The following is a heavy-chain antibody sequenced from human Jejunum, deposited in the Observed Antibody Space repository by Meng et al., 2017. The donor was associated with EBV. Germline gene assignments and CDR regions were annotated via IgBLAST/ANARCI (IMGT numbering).Heavy chain of an antibody. J-gene: IGHJ4*02. CDR1: GDSIDSRNC. V-gene: IGHV4-4*02. CDR3: VRGGDYCLVY. D-gene: IGHD2-21*02. CDR2: SDYSGNT. Sequence: QVPVEVGGPGLEKRSGPMSLTSAVSGDSIDSRNCWSWDGQAPERGLVRIVESDYSGNTNYNPSLRSRVTILESRSENHFSLHLSSVTAADTAFYYCVRGGDYCLVYWGQGTLVTVSS.